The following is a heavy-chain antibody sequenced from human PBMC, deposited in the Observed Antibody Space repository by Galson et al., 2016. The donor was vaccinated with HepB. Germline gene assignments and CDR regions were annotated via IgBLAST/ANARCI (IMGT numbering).Heavy chain of an antibody. CDR2: INSDGSST. Sequence: SLRLSCAASGFIFSDHYMEWVRQAPGKGLEWVSRINSDGSSTIYADSVKGRFTISKDNAKNTLYLQMNSLRAEDTAVYYCAREGGQWLERFDYWGQGTLVTVSS. D-gene: IGHD6-19*01. J-gene: IGHJ4*02. V-gene: IGHV3-74*01. CDR1: GFIFSDHY. CDR3: AREGGQWLERFDY.